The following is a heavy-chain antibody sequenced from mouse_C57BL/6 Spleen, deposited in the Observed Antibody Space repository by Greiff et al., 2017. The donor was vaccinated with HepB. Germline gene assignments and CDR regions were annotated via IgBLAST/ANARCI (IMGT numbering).Heavy chain of an antibody. J-gene: IGHJ2*01. Sequence: QVQLQQPGAELVRPGSSVKLSCKASGYTFTSYWMDWVKQRPGQGLEWIGNIYPSDSETHYNQKFKDKATLTVDKSSSTAYMQLSSLTSEDSAVYDCARSYYGSSRYFDDWGQGTTLTVSS. V-gene: IGHV1-61*01. CDR1: GYTFTSYW. D-gene: IGHD1-1*01. CDR2: IYPSDSET. CDR3: ARSYYGSSRYFDD.